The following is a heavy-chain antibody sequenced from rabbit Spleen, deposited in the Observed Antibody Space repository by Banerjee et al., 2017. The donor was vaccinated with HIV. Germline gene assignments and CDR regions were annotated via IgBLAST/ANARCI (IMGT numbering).Heavy chain of an antibody. CDR3: AREGPSSVYAFDL. CDR2: IDPVFGIT. CDR1: GFTLSSYY. D-gene: IGHD1-1*01. J-gene: IGHJ3*01. Sequence: QLVESAGGLVQPGGSLKLSCKASGFTLSSYYMNWVRQAPGKGLEWIGYIDPVFGITYYANWVNGRFSISRENAQNTVFLQMTSLTAADTATYFCAREGPSSVYAFDLWGQG. V-gene: IGHV1S7*01.